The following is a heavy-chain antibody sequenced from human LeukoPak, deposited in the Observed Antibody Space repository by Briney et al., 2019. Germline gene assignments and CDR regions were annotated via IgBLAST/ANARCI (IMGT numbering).Heavy chain of an antibody. J-gene: IGHJ6*03. CDR2: ISSPGTTI. Sequence: GGSLRLSCVASGFTFSPYEMNWVRQAPGKGLEWVSYISSPGTTIYYADSVRGRFTISRDNAKNSVFLQMNRLRAEDTAIYYCAQFSATGNRYYYHYMDVWGKGTTVTVSS. V-gene: IGHV3-48*03. D-gene: IGHD6-13*01. CDR1: GFTFSPYE. CDR3: AQFSATGNRYYYHYMDV.